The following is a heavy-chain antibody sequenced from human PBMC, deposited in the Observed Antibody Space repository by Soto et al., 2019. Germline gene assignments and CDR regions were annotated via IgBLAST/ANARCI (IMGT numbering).Heavy chain of an antibody. D-gene: IGHD3-3*02. V-gene: IGHV4-39*01. Sequence: SETLSLTCTVSGGSISSSSYYWGWIRQPPGKGLEWIGSIYYSGSTYYNPSLKSRVTISVDTSKNQFSLKLSSVTAADTAVYYCPRPQIAFYNWFDPLGQGPRVT. J-gene: IGHJ5*02. CDR2: IYYSGST. CDR1: GGSISSSSYY. CDR3: PRPQIAFYNWFDP.